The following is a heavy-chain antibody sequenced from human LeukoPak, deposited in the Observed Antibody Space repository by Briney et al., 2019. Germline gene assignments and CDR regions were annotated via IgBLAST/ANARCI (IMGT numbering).Heavy chain of an antibody. CDR2: IIPILGIA. Sequence: SVKVSCKASGGTFSSYAISWVRQAPGQGLEWMGRIIPILGIANYAQKFQGRVTITADKSTSTAYMELSSLRSEDTAVYYCARETYYYDSSGYYPFDYWGQGTLVTVSS. V-gene: IGHV1-69*04. J-gene: IGHJ4*02. D-gene: IGHD3-22*01. CDR3: ARETYYYDSSGYYPFDY. CDR1: GGTFSSYA.